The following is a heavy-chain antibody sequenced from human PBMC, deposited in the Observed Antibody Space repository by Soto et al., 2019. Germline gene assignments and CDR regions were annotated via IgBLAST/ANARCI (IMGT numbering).Heavy chain of an antibody. CDR3: ARDKSRLEDFWSGYFDY. D-gene: IGHD3-3*01. V-gene: IGHV1-58*01. CDR1: GFTFTSSA. CDR2: IAVGSGYT. Sequence: ASVKVSCKASGFTFTSSAFQWVRQARGQRLEWIGWIAVGSGYTNYAQRFQDRVTLTADESTSTAYMELSSLRSEDTAVYYCARDKSRLEDFWSGYFDYWGQGTLVTVSA. J-gene: IGHJ4*02.